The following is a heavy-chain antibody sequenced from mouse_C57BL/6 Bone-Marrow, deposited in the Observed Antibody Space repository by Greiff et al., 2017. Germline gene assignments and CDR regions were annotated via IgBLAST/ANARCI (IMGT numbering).Heavy chain of an antibody. V-gene: IGHV1-69*01. Sequence: QVQLQQPGAELVMPGASVKLSCKASGYTFTSYWMHWVKQRPGQGLEWIGEIDPSDSYTNYNQKFKGKSTLTVDKSSSTAYMQLRSLPSEDCAVYYCARERRYYALLDYWGQGTTLTVSS. CDR1: GYTFTSYW. CDR2: IDPSDSYT. CDR3: ARERRYYALLDY. D-gene: IGHD1-1*01. J-gene: IGHJ2*01.